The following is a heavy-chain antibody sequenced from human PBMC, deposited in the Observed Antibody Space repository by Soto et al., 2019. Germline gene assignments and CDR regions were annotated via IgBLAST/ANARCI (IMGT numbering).Heavy chain of an antibody. V-gene: IGHV4-34*01. CDR3: ARVPGIAAAGGNWFDP. CDR2: INHSGST. D-gene: IGHD6-13*01. Sequence: PSETLSLTCAAYGGSFSGYYWSWIRQPPGKGLEWIGEINHSGSTNYNPSLKSRVTISVDTSKNQFSLKLSSVTAADTAVYYCARVPGIAAAGGNWFDPWGQGTLVTVSS. CDR1: GGSFSGYY. J-gene: IGHJ5*02.